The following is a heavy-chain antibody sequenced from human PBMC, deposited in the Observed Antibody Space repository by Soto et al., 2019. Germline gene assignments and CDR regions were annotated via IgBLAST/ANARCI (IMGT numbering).Heavy chain of an antibody. J-gene: IGHJ5*02. CDR2: MYHSGTF. V-gene: IGHV4-30-2*01. CDR1: VGSIGGVGYS. CDR3: ARAQFYSGSGNYNNLMFDA. D-gene: IGHD3-10*01. Sequence: TLSLTGAVPVGSIGGVGYSWSWIRQPPGGGLEWIGYMYHSGTFLKSPSLKTRLTMSLDMSKNQFSLTLNSMTAADTAVYYCARAQFYSGSGNYNNLMFDAWGQGIQVTVSS.